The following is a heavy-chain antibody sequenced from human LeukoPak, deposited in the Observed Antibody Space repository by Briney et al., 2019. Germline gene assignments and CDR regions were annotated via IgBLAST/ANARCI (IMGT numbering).Heavy chain of an antibody. J-gene: IGHJ4*02. CDR1: GGSISSSNW. V-gene: IGHV4-4*02. D-gene: IGHD3-22*01. CDR2: IYHSGST. Sequence: PSETLSLTCAVSGGSISSSNWWSWVRQPPGKGLEWIGEIYHSGSTNYNPSLKSRVTISVDKSKNQFSLKLSSVTAADTAVYYCAKDRGDSSGYYYRVGYFDYWGQGTLVTVSS. CDR3: AKDRGDSSGYYYRVGYFDY.